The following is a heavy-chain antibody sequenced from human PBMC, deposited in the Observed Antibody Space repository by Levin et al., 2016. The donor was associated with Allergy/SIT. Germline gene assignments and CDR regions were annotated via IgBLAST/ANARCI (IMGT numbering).Heavy chain of an antibody. CDR3: AKRGDSWSPDYGGHFKD. CDR1: GFTFSSYA. Sequence: GESLKISCAASGFTFSSYAMHWVRRAPGKGLEWVSTIRDTGSTTFYADSVKGRFTIFRDNSKNMVWLQMNSLRAEDTAEYYCAKRGDSWSPDYGGHFKDWGPGTLVTVSS. V-gene: IGHV3-23*01. CDR2: IRDTGSTT. J-gene: IGHJ1*01. D-gene: IGHD3-16*01.